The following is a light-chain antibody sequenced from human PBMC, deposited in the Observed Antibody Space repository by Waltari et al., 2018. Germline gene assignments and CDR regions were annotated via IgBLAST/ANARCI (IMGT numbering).Light chain of an antibody. J-gene: IGKJ4*02. CDR1: PTVLYSSNNKNN. CDR2: WAS. V-gene: IGKV4-1*01. Sequence: DIVLTHSPDSLAVSLGARATINCQSSPTVLYSSNNKNNFAWYQQKPGQPPKLLIYWASTRGSGVPDRFSGSGYGTDVTLTSSSLQAEEVAVYYCQKYYHAPSTFGRGTKVEL. CDR3: QKYYHAPST.